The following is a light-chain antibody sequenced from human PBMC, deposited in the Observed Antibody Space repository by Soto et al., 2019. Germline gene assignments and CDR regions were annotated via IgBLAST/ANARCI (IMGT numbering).Light chain of an antibody. CDR1: SSDVGAYDY. CDR2: DVT. CDR3: SSHTSSGTRV. Sequence: QSVLTQPASVSGSLGQSITISCTGTSSDVGAYDYVSWYQQYPGKVPKLIIYDVTYRPSGVSNRFSGSKSGNTASLTISGLQAEDETDYYCSSHTSSGTRVFGTGTKVTVL. J-gene: IGLJ1*01. V-gene: IGLV2-14*03.